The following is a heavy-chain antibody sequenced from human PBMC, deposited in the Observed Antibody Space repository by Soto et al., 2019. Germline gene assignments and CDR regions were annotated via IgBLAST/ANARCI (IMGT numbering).Heavy chain of an antibody. CDR1: GVTFSSYA. J-gene: IGHJ6*02. CDR3: ARVFAGKYGDQGHYYYGMDV. V-gene: IGHV1-69*13. CDR2: IIPIFGTA. D-gene: IGHD4-17*01. Sequence: ASVKVSCKASGVTFSSYAISWVRQAPGQGLEWMGGIIPIFGTANYAQKFQGRVTITADESTSTAYMELSSLRSEDTAVYYCARVFAGKYGDQGHYYYGMDVWGQGTTVTVSS.